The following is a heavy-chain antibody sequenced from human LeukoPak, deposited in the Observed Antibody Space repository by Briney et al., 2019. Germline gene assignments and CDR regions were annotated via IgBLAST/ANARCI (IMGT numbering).Heavy chain of an antibody. D-gene: IGHD2-15*01. CDR3: AREADSSGGSCYVDY. J-gene: IGHJ4*02. Sequence: GGSLRLSCAASGFTFSSYWMTWVRQAPGKGLEWVASIKPDGGENFYVDSVKGRFTISRDNARNSLDLQMNSLRGEDTAVYYCAREADSSGGSCYVDYWGQGTLVTVSS. V-gene: IGHV3-7*01. CDR1: GFTFSSYW. CDR2: IKPDGGEN.